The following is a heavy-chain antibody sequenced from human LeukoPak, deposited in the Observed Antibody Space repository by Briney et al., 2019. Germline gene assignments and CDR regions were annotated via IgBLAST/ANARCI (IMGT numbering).Heavy chain of an antibody. CDR2: IQFDGSDK. D-gene: IGHD3-22*01. Sequence: QPGGSLRLSCAVSGFTFSSYAMHWVRQAPGKGLQWVAFIQFDGSDKYYADSVKGRFTISRDNSKNTLYLQMNSLRTEDTAVYYCARGPTMKMDVWGKGTTVTVSS. CDR1: GFTFSSYA. CDR3: ARGPTMKMDV. V-gene: IGHV3-30*04. J-gene: IGHJ6*04.